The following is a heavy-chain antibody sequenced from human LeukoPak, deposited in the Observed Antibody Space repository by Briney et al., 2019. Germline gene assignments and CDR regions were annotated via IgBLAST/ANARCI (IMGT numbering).Heavy chain of an antibody. CDR3: ARGGRYFDWLLSFDY. CDR2: ISWNSGSI. CDR1: GFTFDDYA. V-gene: IGHV3-9*01. Sequence: GGSLRLSCAASGFTFDDYAMHWVRQAPGKGLEWVSGISWNSGSIGYADSVKGRFTISRDNAKNSLYLQMNGLRAEDTALYYCARGGRYFDWLLSFDYWGQGTLVTVSS. D-gene: IGHD3-9*01. J-gene: IGHJ4*02.